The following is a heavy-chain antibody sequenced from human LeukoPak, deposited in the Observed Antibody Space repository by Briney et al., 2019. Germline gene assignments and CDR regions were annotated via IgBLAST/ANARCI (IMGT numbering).Heavy chain of an antibody. J-gene: IGHJ2*01. D-gene: IGHD4-17*01. Sequence: TGGSLRLSCAASGFTFSNYEMNWVRQAPGKGLVWVSRIKTDGSRTTYADSVKGRFTISRDNAKNTLYLQMNSLRAEDTAVYYCVREDYNDSGWYFDLWGRGTLVTVSS. CDR2: IKTDGSRT. CDR1: GFTFSNYE. CDR3: VREDYNDSGWYFDL. V-gene: IGHV3-74*01.